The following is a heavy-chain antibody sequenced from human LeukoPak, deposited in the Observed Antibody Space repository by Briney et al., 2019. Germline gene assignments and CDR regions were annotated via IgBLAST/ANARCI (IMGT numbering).Heavy chain of an antibody. CDR1: GGSISSSSYY. CDR3: ARHPGATEYWFDP. CDR2: IYYSGST. D-gene: IGHD1-26*01. Sequence: KPSETLSLTCTVSGGSISSSSYYWGWIRQPPGKGLEWIGSIYYSGSTYYNPSLKSRVTISVDTSKNQFSLKLSSVTAADTAVYYCARHPGATEYWFDPWGQGTLVTVSS. J-gene: IGHJ5*02. V-gene: IGHV4-39*01.